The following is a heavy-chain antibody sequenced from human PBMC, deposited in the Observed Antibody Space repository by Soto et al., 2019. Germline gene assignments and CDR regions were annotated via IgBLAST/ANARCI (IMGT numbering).Heavy chain of an antibody. V-gene: IGHV4-59*01. CDR3: ARANSSTWYKLEYKWFDP. CDR1: GASINDYY. D-gene: IGHD6-13*01. CDR2: MYYSETT. Sequence: LSLTCTVSGASINDYYWSWIRQTPGKGLEWVGFMYYSETTKYNPSLKGRVNMSLDTSKNQVSLHLKSVTAADTAVYYCARANSSTWYKLEYKWFDPWGQGTLVTVSS. J-gene: IGHJ5*02.